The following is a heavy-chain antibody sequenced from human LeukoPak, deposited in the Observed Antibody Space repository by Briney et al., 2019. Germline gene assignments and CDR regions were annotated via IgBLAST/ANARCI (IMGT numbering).Heavy chain of an antibody. J-gene: IGHJ6*03. CDR2: INHSGST. Sequence: PSETLSLTCAVYGGSFSDYYWSWIRQPPGKGLEWIGEINHSGSTDYNPSLKSRVTISVDTSKNQFSLKLSSVTAADTAVYYCARGRALYYYYYYMDVWGKGTTVTVSS. CDR3: ARGRALYYYYYYMDV. V-gene: IGHV4-34*01. CDR1: GGSFSDYY.